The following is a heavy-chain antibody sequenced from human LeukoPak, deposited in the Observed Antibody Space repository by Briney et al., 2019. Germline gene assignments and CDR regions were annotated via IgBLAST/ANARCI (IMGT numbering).Heavy chain of an antibody. CDR1: GFTFSDYY. CDR3: ARDRGFGVVTPIDC. CDR2: ISSSGSTV. V-gene: IGHV3-11*01. Sequence: GGSLRLSCAASGFTFSDYYMSWIRQAPGKGLEWASYISSSGSTVYYADSVKGRFTMSRDNAENSLFLEMNSLRAEDTAVYYCARDRGFGVVTPIDCWGPGTLVTVSS. D-gene: IGHD3-3*01. J-gene: IGHJ4*02.